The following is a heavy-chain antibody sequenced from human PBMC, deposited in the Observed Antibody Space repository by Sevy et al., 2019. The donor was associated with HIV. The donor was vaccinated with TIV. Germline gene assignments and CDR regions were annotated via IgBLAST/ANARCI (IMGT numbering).Heavy chain of an antibody. CDR3: ARERTGKSYFDY. Sequence: ASVKVSCKASGYTFTGYYMHWVRQAPGQGLEWMGWINPNSGGTNYAQKFQGRVTMTRDTSISTAYMELSRLRSDDTAVYYCARERTGKSYFDYWGQGTLVTVSS. D-gene: IGHD1-1*01. CDR2: INPNSGGT. CDR1: GYTFTGYY. J-gene: IGHJ4*02. V-gene: IGHV1-2*02.